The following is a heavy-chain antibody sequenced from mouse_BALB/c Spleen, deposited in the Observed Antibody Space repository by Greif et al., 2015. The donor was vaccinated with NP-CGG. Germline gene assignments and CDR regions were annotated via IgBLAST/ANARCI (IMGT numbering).Heavy chain of an antibody. D-gene: IGHD1-1*01. V-gene: IGHV1S81*02. Sequence: QVQLQQSGAELVKPGASVKLSCKASGYTFTSYWMHWVKQRPGQGLEWIGEINPSNGRTNYNEKFKSKATLTVDKSSSTAYMQLSSLTSEDSAVYYCARNNYYGSSYGYFDVWGAGTTVTVSS. CDR1: GYTFTSYW. J-gene: IGHJ1*01. CDR2: INPSNGRT. CDR3: ARNNYYGSSYGYFDV.